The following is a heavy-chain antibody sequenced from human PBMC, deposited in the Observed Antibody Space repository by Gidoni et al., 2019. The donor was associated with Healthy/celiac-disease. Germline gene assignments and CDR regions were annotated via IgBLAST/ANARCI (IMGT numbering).Heavy chain of an antibody. CDR3: AKDGADIAAAPIDY. D-gene: IGHD6-13*01. V-gene: IGHV3-23*01. CDR2: ISGSGGST. CDR1: GFTFSSYA. Sequence: EVQMLESGGGLFQPGGSLRLSCAASGFTFSSYAMSWVRQAPGKGLEGVSAISGSGGSTYYADSVKGRFTISRDNSKNTLYLQMNSLRAEDTAVYYCAKDGADIAAAPIDYWGQGTLVTVSS. J-gene: IGHJ4*02.